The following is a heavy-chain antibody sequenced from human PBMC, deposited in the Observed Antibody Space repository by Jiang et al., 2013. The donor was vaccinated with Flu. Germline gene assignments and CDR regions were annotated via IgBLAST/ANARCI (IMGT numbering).Heavy chain of an antibody. J-gene: IGHJ4*02. D-gene: IGHD3-10*01. CDR3: ARRGTMVRGVRY. CDR1: GGSFSGYY. Sequence: LLKPSETLSLTCAVYGGSFSGYYWSWIRQPPGKGLEWIGEINHSGSTNYNPSLKSRVTISVDTSKNQFSLKLSSVTAADTAVYYCARRGTMVRGVRYWGQGTLVTVSS. CDR2: INHSGST. V-gene: IGHV4-34*01.